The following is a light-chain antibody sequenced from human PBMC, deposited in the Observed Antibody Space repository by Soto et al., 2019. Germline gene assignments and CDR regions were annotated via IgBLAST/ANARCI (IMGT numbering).Light chain of an antibody. CDR2: EVS. CDR3: TSYTGSSTRV. V-gene: IGLV2-14*03. J-gene: IGLJ1*01. CDR1: SSDVGAYDY. Sequence: QSALTQPASVSGSPGQSITISCTGTSSDVGAYDYVSWYQQHPDKAPKLMIYEVSNRPSGVSNRFSGSKSVNTATLTISGLQVKEEADYYGTSYTGSSTRVFGPGTKVPVL.